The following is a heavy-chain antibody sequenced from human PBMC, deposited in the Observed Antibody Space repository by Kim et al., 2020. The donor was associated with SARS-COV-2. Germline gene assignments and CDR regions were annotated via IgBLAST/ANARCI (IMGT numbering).Heavy chain of an antibody. V-gene: IGHV1-18*01. CDR3: GRGWYSSGWTAGAFDI. J-gene: IGHJ3*02. CDR1: GYTFTSYG. Sequence: ASVKVSCKASGYTFTSYGISWVRQAPGQGLEWMGWISAYNGNTNYAQKLQGRVTMTTDTSTSTAYMELRSLRSDDTAVYYCGRGWYSSGWTAGAFDIWGQGTMVTVSS. CDR2: ISAYNGNT. D-gene: IGHD6-19*01.